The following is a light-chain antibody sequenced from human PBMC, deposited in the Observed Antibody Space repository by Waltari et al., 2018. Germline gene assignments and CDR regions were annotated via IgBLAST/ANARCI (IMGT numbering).Light chain of an antibody. CDR3: CSFAGAYTWI. CDR1: TSDVGRYTY. V-gene: IGLV2-11*01. J-gene: IGLJ2*01. CDR2: DVT. Sequence: SALTQPRSVSGSPGQSVTIPCTGTTSDVGRYTYVSWYQHLPGKAPELLMFDVTQRPSGVPDRFSGSKSANTASLTISGLQPDDEADYYCCSFAGAYTWIFGGGTKVTVL.